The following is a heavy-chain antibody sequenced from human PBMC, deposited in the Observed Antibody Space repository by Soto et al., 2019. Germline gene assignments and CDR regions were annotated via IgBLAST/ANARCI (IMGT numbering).Heavy chain of an antibody. CDR2: VYPGDSDT. V-gene: IGHV5-51*01. D-gene: IGHD3-22*01. CDR3: ASCSSGYFYFDS. J-gene: IGHJ4*02. Sequence: LKISCEGSGYSFSSHWIGWVRQMPGKGLEWMGIVYPGDSDTRYSPSLQGQVTISADKSISTAYLQWSSLRASDTAMYYCASCSSGYFYFDSWGQGTMVTVSS. CDR1: GYSFSSHW.